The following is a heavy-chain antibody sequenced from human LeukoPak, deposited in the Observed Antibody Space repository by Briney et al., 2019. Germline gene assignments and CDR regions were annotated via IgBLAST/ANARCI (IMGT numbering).Heavy chain of an antibody. J-gene: IGHJ4*02. D-gene: IGHD3-3*01. CDR2: IRYDGSNK. Sequence: GGSLRLSCAASGFTFSSYGMHWVRQAPGRGLEWVAFIRYDGSNKYYADSVKGRFTIPRDNSKNTLYLQMNSLRAEDTAVYYCAKDLLRFLEWLAYFDYWGQGTLVTVSS. CDR1: GFTFSSYG. V-gene: IGHV3-30*02. CDR3: AKDLLRFLEWLAYFDY.